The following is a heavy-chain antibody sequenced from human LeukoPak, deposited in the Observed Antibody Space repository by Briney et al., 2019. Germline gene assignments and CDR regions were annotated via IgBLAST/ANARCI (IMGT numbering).Heavy chain of an antibody. D-gene: IGHD3-3*01. V-gene: IGHV1-46*01. CDR2: INPSGGST. J-gene: IGHJ6*02. CDR1: GSTFTSYY. Sequence: GASVKVSCKASGSTFTSYYMHWVRQAPGQGLEWMGIINPSGGSTSYTQKFQGRVTMTRDTSTSTVYMELSSLRSEDTAVYYCAREGFPPKISDFWSGLGPYYYYGMDVWGQGTTVTVSS. CDR3: AREGFPPKISDFWSGLGPYYYYGMDV.